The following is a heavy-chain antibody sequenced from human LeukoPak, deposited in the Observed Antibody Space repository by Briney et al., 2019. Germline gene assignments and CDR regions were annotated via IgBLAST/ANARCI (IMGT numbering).Heavy chain of an antibody. V-gene: IGHV1-8*01. CDR3: AREVSSTRKYYYYGMDV. J-gene: IGHJ6*02. Sequence: ASVKVSCKASGYTFTSYDINWVRQATGQGLEWMGWMNPNSGNTGYAQKFQGRVIMTRNTSISTAYMELSSLRSEDTAVYYCAREVSSTRKYYYYGMDVWGQGTTVTVSS. D-gene: IGHD2-2*01. CDR2: MNPNSGNT. CDR1: GYTFTSYD.